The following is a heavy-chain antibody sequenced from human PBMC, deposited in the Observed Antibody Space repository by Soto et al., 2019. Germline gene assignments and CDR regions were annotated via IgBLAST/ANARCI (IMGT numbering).Heavy chain of an antibody. CDR2: IIPIFGTA. CDR1: GGTFSSYA. V-gene: IGHV1-69*13. D-gene: IGHD3-10*01. J-gene: IGHJ6*02. Sequence: SVKVSCKASGGTFSSYAISWVRQAPGQGLEWMGGIIPIFGTANYAQKFQGRVTITADESTSTAYMELSSLRSEDTAVYYCTRTITMVRGVIIKSQNYYYYGVDVWGQGTTVTVSS. CDR3: TRTITMVRGVIIKSQNYYYYGVDV.